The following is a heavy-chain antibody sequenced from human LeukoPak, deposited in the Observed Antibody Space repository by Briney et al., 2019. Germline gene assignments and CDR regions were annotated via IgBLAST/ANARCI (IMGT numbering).Heavy chain of an antibody. J-gene: IGHJ4*02. Sequence: PSETLSLTCAVYGGSFSGYYWSWIRQPPGKGLEWIGEINHSGSTNYNPSLKSRVTMSVDTSKNQFSLKLSSVTAADTAVYYCARGSLEWLSLDYWGQGTLVTVSS. CDR3: ARGSLEWLSLDY. CDR1: GGSFSGYY. V-gene: IGHV4-34*01. D-gene: IGHD3-3*01. CDR2: INHSGST.